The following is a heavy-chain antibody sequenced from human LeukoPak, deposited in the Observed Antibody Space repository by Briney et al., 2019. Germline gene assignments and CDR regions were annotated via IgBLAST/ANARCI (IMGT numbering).Heavy chain of an antibody. CDR3: ARVSSGANSYYFDY. V-gene: IGHV4-38-2*01. D-gene: IGHD3-10*01. Sequence: SETLSLTCAVSGYSISSDYYWGWIRQPPGKGLEGIGTIYHNGRTYSNPPLRSRDPISVDTSNNQFSLKLSSVTAADTAVYYCARVSSGANSYYFDYWGQGTLVTVSS. CDR1: GYSISSDYY. J-gene: IGHJ4*02. CDR2: IYHNGRT.